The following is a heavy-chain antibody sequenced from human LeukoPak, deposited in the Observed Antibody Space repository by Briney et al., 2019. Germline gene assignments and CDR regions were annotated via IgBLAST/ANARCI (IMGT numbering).Heavy chain of an antibody. V-gene: IGHV3-53*01. J-gene: IGHJ4*02. CDR3: ARDTVGTAGVEY. CDR1: GFTVSSNY. CDR2: IYSSGST. D-gene: IGHD4-23*01. Sequence: GGSLRLSCAASGFTVSSNYMAWVRQAPGKRLEWVSVIYSSGSTYYADSVKGRFTISRDSSKNTLYLQMNSLRVEDTAVYYCARDTVGTAGVEYWGQGTLVTVSS.